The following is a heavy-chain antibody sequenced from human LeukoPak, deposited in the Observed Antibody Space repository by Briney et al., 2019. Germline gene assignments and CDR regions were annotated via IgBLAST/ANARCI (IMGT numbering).Heavy chain of an antibody. CDR1: GFTFSSYA. CDR2: ISGSGGST. CDR3: AKDLYSSSPRDYFDY. D-gene: IGHD6-6*01. J-gene: IGHJ4*02. V-gene: IGHV3-23*01. Sequence: GGSLGLSCAASGFTFSSYAMSWVRQAPGKGLEWVSAISGSGGSTYYADSVKGRFTISRDNSKNTLYLQMNSLRAEDTAVYYCAKDLYSSSPRDYFDYWGQGTLVTVSS.